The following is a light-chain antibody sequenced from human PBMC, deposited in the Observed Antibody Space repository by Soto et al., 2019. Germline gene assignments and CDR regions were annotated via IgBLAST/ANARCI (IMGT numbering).Light chain of an antibody. CDR1: QSVSGSY. V-gene: IGKV3-20*01. CDR3: QPYGSSPT. CDR2: GAS. J-gene: IGKJ1*01. Sequence: EIVLTQSPGTLSLSPGERATLSCRASQSVSGSYLAWYKQKPCQAPRLLIYGASRRATGIPDRFSGSGSGTDFTLTISRLEPEVFAVYYCQPYGSSPTFGQGNKVEIK.